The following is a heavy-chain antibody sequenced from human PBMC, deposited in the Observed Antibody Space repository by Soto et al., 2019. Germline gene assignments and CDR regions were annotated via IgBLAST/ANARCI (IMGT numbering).Heavy chain of an antibody. CDR2: IYYSGST. J-gene: IGHJ4*02. V-gene: IGHV4-61*01. Sequence: PSETLSLTCTVSGGSVSSGSYYWSWIRQPPGKGLEWIGYIYYSGSTNYNPSLKSRVTISVDTSKNQFSLKLSSVTAADTAVYYCARIEKYSYGFRSANFDYWGQGTLVTVSS. CDR3: ARIEKYSYGFRSANFDY. D-gene: IGHD5-18*01. CDR1: GGSVSSGSYY.